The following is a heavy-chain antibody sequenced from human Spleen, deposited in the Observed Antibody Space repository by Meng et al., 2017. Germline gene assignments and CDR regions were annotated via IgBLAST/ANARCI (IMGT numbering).Heavy chain of an antibody. CDR1: EFPFSGYA. CDR2: ISGSGDMT. Sequence: GESLKISCAASEFPFSGYAMSWVRQAPGKGLEWVSGISGSGDMTYYADSVKGRFTISRDNSKNTLYLQMNSLRPEDTAVYYCAREEWDGYYYYGMDVWGQGTPVTVSS. D-gene: IGHD1-26*01. J-gene: IGHJ6*02. V-gene: IGHV3-23*01. CDR3: AREEWDGYYYYGMDV.